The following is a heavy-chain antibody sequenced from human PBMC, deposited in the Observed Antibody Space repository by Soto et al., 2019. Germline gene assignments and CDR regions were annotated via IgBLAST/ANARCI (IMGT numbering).Heavy chain of an antibody. CDR3: ARGLRLYYYDSSGYNPFDY. Sequence: SETLSLTCTVSGGSISSYYWSWIRQPPGKGLEWFGYIYYSGSTNYNPSLKSRVTISVDTSKNQFSLKLSSVTAADTAVYYCARGLRLYYYDSSGYNPFDYWGQGTLVTVSS. D-gene: IGHD3-22*01. J-gene: IGHJ4*02. V-gene: IGHV4-59*01. CDR1: GGSISSYY. CDR2: IYYSGST.